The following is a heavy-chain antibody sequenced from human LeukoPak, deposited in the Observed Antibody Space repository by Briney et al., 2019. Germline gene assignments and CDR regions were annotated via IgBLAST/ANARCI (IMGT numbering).Heavy chain of an antibody. D-gene: IGHD2-15*01. Sequence: GGSLRLSCAASGFTFSSYAMHWVRQAPGKGLEWVAVISYDGSNKYYADSMKGRFTISRDNSKNTLYLQMNSLRAEDTAVYYCARAGCSGGSCYSGKSYFDYWGQGTLVTVSS. J-gene: IGHJ4*02. V-gene: IGHV3-30-3*01. CDR2: ISYDGSNK. CDR3: ARAGCSGGSCYSGKSYFDY. CDR1: GFTFSSYA.